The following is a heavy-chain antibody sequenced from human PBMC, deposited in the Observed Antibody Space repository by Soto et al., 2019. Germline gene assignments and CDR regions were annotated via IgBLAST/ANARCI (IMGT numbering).Heavy chain of an antibody. J-gene: IGHJ4*02. CDR3: ARGRGYSGYVPFDY. CDR2: IYYSGST. D-gene: IGHD5-12*01. Sequence: SETLSLTCTVSGGSISSYYWSWIRQPPGKGLEWIGYIYYSGSTNYNPSLKSRVTISVDTSKNQFSLKLSSVTAADKDVYYCARGRGYSGYVPFDYWGQGTLVTVSS. CDR1: GGSISSYY. V-gene: IGHV4-59*01.